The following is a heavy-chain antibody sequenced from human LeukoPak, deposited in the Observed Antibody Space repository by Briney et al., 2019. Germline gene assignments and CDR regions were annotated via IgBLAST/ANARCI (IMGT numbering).Heavy chain of an antibody. J-gene: IGHJ4*02. D-gene: IGHD3-9*01. CDR2: IYYSGST. V-gene: IGHV4-61*01. CDR1: GGSVSSGSYY. CDR3: ARGDRYYDILTGYYRGGLHGY. Sequence: SETLSLTCTVSGGSVSSGSYYWSWIRQPSGKGLEWIGYIYYSGSTNYNPSLKSRVTISVDTSKNQFSLKLSSVTAADTAVYYCARGDRYYDILTGYYRGGLHGYWGQGTLVTVSS.